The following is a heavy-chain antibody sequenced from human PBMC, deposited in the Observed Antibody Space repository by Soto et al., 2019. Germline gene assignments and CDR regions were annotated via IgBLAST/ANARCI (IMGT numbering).Heavy chain of an antibody. CDR1: GFKFDDYM. CDR3: AKESNGGSSLGS. V-gene: IGHV3-43*01. CDR2: ISWDGGSI. D-gene: IGHD2-15*01. J-gene: IGHJ4*02. Sequence: GGSLRLSCEASGFKFDDYMMHWVRQAPGKGLEWISLISWDGGSIDYADSIKGRFTVSRDNSKTSLYLHMHSLPSDDSALFFCAKESNGGSSLGSWGRGTLGAVSS.